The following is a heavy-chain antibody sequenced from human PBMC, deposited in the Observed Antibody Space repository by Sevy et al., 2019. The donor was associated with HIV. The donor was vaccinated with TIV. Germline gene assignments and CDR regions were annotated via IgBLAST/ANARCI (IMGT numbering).Heavy chain of an antibody. Sequence: SETLSLTCTVSGGSISSSDYYWGWIRQPPGKGLEWIGIIYYSGNSYYNPSLKSRVTISVDTSKNQFSLNLSSVTAADTAVYYCNGGASSDWYEDYWGQGTLVTVSS. CDR2: IYYSGNS. V-gene: IGHV4-39*01. D-gene: IGHD6-19*01. CDR3: NGGASSDWYEDY. CDR1: GGSISSSDYY. J-gene: IGHJ4*02.